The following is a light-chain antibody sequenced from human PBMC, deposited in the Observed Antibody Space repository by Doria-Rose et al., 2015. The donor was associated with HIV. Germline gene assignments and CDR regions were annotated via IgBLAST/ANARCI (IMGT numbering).Light chain of an antibody. Sequence: QAVVTQEPSSSVSLGGTVTLTCGLTSGPVTGAYYPSWHQQTPGQAPRTLIYNTYSLSSGVSDRFSGSILGNKAALTISGAQADDESDYYCVLYMGSGIWIFGGGTELTVL. J-gene: IGLJ2*01. V-gene: IGLV8-61*01. CDR3: VLYMGSGIWI. CDR1: SGPVTGAYY. CDR2: NTY.